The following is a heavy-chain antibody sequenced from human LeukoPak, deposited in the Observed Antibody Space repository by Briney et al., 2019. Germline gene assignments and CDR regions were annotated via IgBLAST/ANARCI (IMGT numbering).Heavy chain of an antibody. CDR1: GGSIRSYY. Sequence: PSETLSLTCTVSGGSIRSYYWSWIRQPPGKGLEWIGYIYYSGSTNYNPSLKSRVTISADTSKNPFSLKLSSVTAADTAMYYCARDAARFNSSWEFDYWGQGTLVTVSS. CDR3: ARDAARFNSSWEFDY. CDR2: IYYSGST. J-gene: IGHJ4*02. D-gene: IGHD6-13*01. V-gene: IGHV4-59*01.